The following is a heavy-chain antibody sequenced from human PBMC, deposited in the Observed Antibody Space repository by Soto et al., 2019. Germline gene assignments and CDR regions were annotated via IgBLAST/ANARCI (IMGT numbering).Heavy chain of an antibody. D-gene: IGHD3-9*01. J-gene: IGHJ4*02. CDR1: GGSSSSSNW. Sequence: LETLSLTCAVSGGSSSSSNWLSWVRQPPGKGLEWIGEIYHSGSTNYNPSLKSRVTISVDKSKNQFSLKLSSVTAADTAVYYCARDQAFTYYDILTGYYNVAPLDYWGQGTLVTVSS. CDR3: ARDQAFTYYDILTGYYNVAPLDY. CDR2: IYHSGST. V-gene: IGHV4-4*02.